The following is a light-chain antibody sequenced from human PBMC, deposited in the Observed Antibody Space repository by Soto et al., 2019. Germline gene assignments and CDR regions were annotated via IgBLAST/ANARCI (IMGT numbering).Light chain of an antibody. CDR2: DAS. V-gene: IGKV3-11*01. Sequence: EIVLTQSPVTLSLSPGERPTISGRASQPIGKSLAWYQQKPGQAPRLLIYDASNRAAGIPARFTGSGSGTDFTLTISSLEPEDFAVYYCQQRSNWRGTFGGGTKVEIK. CDR1: QPIGKS. CDR3: QQRSNWRGT. J-gene: IGKJ4*01.